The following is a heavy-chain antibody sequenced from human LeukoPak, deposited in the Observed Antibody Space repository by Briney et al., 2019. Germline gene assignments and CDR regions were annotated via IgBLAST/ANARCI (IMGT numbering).Heavy chain of an antibody. V-gene: IGHV3-48*02. Sequence: PGGSLRLSCAASGFTFSSYSMNWVRQAPGKGLEWVSYISSSSSTIYYADSVKGRFTISRDNAKNSLHLQMNSLRDEDTAVYYCARDGMPYYYDSSGSRWYNWFDPWGQGTLVTVSS. D-gene: IGHD3-22*01. J-gene: IGHJ5*02. CDR2: ISSSSSTI. CDR3: ARDGMPYYYDSSGSRWYNWFDP. CDR1: GFTFSSYS.